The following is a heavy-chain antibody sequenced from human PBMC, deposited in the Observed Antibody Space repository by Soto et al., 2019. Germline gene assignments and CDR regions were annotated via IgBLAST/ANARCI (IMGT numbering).Heavy chain of an antibody. CDR1: GGTFSSYT. D-gene: IGHD2-15*01. J-gene: IGHJ5*02. V-gene: IGHV1-69*02. CDR2: IIPILGIA. CDR3: ARGRPCSGGSCYLNWFDP. Sequence: GASVKVSCKASGGTFSSYTISWVRQAPGQGLEWMGRIIPILGIANYAQKFQGRVTITADKSTSTAYMELSSLRSEDTAVYYCARGRPCSGGSCYLNWFDPWGQGTLVTVSS.